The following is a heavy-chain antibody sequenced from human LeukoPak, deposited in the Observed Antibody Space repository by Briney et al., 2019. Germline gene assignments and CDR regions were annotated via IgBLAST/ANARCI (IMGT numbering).Heavy chain of an antibody. CDR3: AVAGYGRRFDY. CDR1: GFTFSSYS. J-gene: IGHJ4*02. D-gene: IGHD5-18*01. V-gene: IGHV3-48*01. Sequence: GGSLRLSCAASGFTFSSYSMNWVRQAPGKGLEWVSYISSSSSTIYYADSVKGRFTISRDNAKNSLYLQMNSLRAEDTAVYYCAVAGYGRRFDYWGQGTLVTVSS. CDR2: ISSSSSTI.